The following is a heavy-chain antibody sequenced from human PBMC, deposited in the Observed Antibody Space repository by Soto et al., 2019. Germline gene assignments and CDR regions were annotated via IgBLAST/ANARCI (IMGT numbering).Heavy chain of an antibody. J-gene: IGHJ4*02. V-gene: IGHV3-30-3*01. Sequence: GGSLRLSCAASGFTFSSYAMHWVRQAPGKGLEWVAVISYDGSNKYYADSVKGRVTISRDNSKNTLDLQVNSVRPEDTAVYYCAKLGFDSSGASSVFDYWGQGSLVTVSS. CDR1: GFTFSSYA. D-gene: IGHD3-22*01. CDR2: ISYDGSNK. CDR3: AKLGFDSSGASSVFDY.